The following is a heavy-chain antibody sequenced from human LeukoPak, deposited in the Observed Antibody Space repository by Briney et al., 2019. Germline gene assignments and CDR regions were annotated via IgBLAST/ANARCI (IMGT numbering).Heavy chain of an antibody. D-gene: IGHD5-12*01. J-gene: IGHJ4*02. Sequence: ASVKVSCKASGYNFTSYDINWVRQATGQGLEWMRWMNPNSGNTGYAQKFQGRVTMTTDTSTSTAYMELRSLRSDDTAVYYCTRDLGQWLLQGIFFDYWGQGTLVTVSS. CDR3: TRDLGQWLLQGIFFDY. CDR1: GYNFTSYD. CDR2: MNPNSGNT. V-gene: IGHV1-8*01.